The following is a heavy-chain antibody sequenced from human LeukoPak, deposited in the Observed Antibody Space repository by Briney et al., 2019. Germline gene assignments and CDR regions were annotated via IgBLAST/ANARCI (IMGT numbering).Heavy chain of an antibody. D-gene: IGHD1-1*01. Sequence: SETLSLTCGVDGGSFSGYDWSWVRQSPGKGLEWIGEINYGGDTNYNPSLKSRVTISVDTSKNQFSLKVRSVTAADTAVYYCARGLAWKVTPMGLFYMDVWGEGATVTVFS. CDR2: INYGGDT. CDR1: GGSFSGYD. CDR3: ARGLAWKVTPMGLFYMDV. J-gene: IGHJ6*03. V-gene: IGHV4-34*01.